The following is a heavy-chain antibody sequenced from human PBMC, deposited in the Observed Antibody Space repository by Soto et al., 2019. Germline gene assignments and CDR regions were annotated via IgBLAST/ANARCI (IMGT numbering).Heavy chain of an antibody. J-gene: IGHJ5*02. V-gene: IGHV3-21*01. CDR2: ITTSSAYI. D-gene: IGHD2-21*01. CDR3: VRSGTARLLRHSWFDT. CDR1: GFTFNTYD. Sequence: EVQLVESGGGQVKPGGSLRLSCAASGFTFNTYDMNWVRQAPGKGLEWVSSITTSSAYIYYADSLKGRITNSRDNAKNSLFLQMNSLRAEDTAVYYCVRSGTARLLRHSWFDTWGQGTLVTVSS.